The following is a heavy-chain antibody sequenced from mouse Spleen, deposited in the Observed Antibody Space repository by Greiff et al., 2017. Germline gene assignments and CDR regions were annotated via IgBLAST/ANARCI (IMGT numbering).Heavy chain of an antibody. CDR1: GFSLTGYG. D-gene: IGHD2-2*01. CDR3: ARDLYGYDDAYWYFDV. J-gene: IGHJ1*01. V-gene: IGHV2-6-7*01. CDR2: IWGDGST. Sequence: VQLVESGPGLVAPSQSLSITCTVSGFSLTGYGVNWVRQPPGKGLEWLGMIWGDGSTDYNSALKSRLSISKDNSKSQVFLKMNSLQTDDTARYYCARDLYGYDDAYWYFDVWGAGTTVTVSS.